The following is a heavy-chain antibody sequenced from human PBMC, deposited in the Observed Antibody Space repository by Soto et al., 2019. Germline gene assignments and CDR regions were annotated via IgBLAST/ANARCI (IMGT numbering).Heavy chain of an antibody. CDR3: ARDRGTGWYNFDY. Sequence: EMQLVESGGGLVKPGGSLRLSCAASGFTFSSYSMNWVRQAPGKGLEWVSAISSSGSYIYYTDSVKGRFTISRDNAKNSLYLQMNSLGAEDTATYYCARDRGTGWYNFDYWGQGTLVTVSS. D-gene: IGHD6-19*01. CDR2: ISSSGSYI. CDR1: GFTFSSYS. V-gene: IGHV3-21*01. J-gene: IGHJ4*02.